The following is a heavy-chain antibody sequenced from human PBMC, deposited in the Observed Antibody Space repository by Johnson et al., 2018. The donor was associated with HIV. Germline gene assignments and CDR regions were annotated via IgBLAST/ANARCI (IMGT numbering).Heavy chain of an antibody. J-gene: IGHJ3*02. Sequence: VQLVESGGGLVQPGRSLRLSCAASGFTFDDYAMHWVRQARGKGLEWVSGISWNSGSIGYADSVKGRFSISRDNAKKSLYLQMNSLRAEDTAVYYCARELRIAARGLAFDIWGRGTMVTVSS. CDR2: ISWNSGSI. CDR1: GFTFDDYA. CDR3: ARELRIAARGLAFDI. D-gene: IGHD6-6*01. V-gene: IGHV3-9*01.